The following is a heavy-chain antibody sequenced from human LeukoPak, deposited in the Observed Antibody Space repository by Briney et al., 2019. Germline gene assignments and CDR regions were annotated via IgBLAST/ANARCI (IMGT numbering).Heavy chain of an antibody. CDR1: GFTFDDYG. CDR2: INWNGGST. Sequence: GGSLRLSCAASGFTFDDYGMSWVRQAPGKGLEWASGINWNGGSTVYADSVKGRSTISRDNAKNSLYLQMNSLRAEDTALYYCARLGVGATRDAFDIWGQGTMVTVSS. CDR3: ARLGVGATRDAFDI. D-gene: IGHD1-26*01. J-gene: IGHJ3*02. V-gene: IGHV3-20*04.